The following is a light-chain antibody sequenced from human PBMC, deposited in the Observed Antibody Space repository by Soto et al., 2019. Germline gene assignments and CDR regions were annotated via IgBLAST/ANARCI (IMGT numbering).Light chain of an antibody. CDR2: GAT. Sequence: QSALTQPPSVSGAPGQRVTITCSGSGSNIGAGYDVHWCQHVPGMPPRLLIFGATNRPSIVPDRFSGSKSGTSASLAITGIQAEDEADYYCQSYDKRLTAWIFGGGTQLTVL. CDR3: QSYDKRLTAWI. V-gene: IGLV1-40*01. J-gene: IGLJ2*01. CDR1: GSNIGAGYD.